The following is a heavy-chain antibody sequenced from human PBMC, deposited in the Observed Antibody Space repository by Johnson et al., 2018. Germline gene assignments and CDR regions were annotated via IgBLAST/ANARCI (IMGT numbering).Heavy chain of an antibody. J-gene: IGHJ3*02. Sequence: VQLVQSGGGLVQPGGSLRLSCAASGFTFSSYAMSWVRQAPGKGLEWVSAISGSGGSTYYADSVKGRFTISRDNSKNTLYLQMNSLRAEDTALYYCAKSPRPDYYDSSGYPDDAFDIWGQGTMVTVSS. CDR2: ISGSGGST. V-gene: IGHV3-23*04. D-gene: IGHD3-22*01. CDR3: AKSPRPDYYDSSGYPDDAFDI. CDR1: GFTFSSYA.